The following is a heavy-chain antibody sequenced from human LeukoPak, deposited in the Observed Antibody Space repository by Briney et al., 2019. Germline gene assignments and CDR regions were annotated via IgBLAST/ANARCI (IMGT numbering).Heavy chain of an antibody. CDR1: GGSISSSSYY. CDR3: ARPYGDFWSGGNWFDP. V-gene: IGHV4-39*01. D-gene: IGHD3-3*01. Sequence: NPSETLSLTCTVSGGSISSSSYYWGWIRQPPGKGLEWIGSIYYSGSTYYNPSLKSRVTISVDTSKNQFSLKLSSVTAADTAVYYCARPYGDFWSGGNWFDPWGQGTLVTVSS. CDR2: IYYSGST. J-gene: IGHJ5*02.